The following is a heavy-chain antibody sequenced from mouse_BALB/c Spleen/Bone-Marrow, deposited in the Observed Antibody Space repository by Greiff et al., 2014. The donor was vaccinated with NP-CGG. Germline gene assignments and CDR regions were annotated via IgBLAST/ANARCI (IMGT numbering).Heavy chain of an antibody. CDR2: IDPANGNT. D-gene: IGHD1-1*01. J-gene: IGHJ3*01. CDR1: GFNIKDTY. V-gene: IGHV14-3*02. CDR3: ASYYYGSSSFAY. Sequence: EVKVVESGAELVEPRASVKLSCTASGFNIKDTYMHWVKQRPEQGLEWIGRIDPANGNTKYDPKFQGKATITADTSSNTAYLQLSSLTSEDTAVYYCASYYYGSSSFAYWGQGTLVTVSA.